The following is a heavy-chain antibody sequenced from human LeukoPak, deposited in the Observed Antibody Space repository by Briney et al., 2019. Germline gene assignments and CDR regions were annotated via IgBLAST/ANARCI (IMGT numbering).Heavy chain of an antibody. V-gene: IGHV4-30-4*01. J-gene: IGHJ6*02. D-gene: IGHD2-15*01. CDR1: GGSISRGDYY. CDR2: IYYSGST. Sequence: SETLSLTCTVSGGSISRGDYYWSWIRQPPGKGLEWIGYIYYSGSTYYNPSLKSRVTISVDTSKNQFSLKLSSVTAADTAVYYCARDSQVVVAATDDYYYYGMDVWGQGTTVTVSS. CDR3: ARDSQVVVAATDDYYYYGMDV.